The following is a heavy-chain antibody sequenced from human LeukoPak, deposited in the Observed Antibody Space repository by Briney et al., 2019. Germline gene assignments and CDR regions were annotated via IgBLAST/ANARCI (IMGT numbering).Heavy chain of an antibody. V-gene: IGHV1-69*01. CDR1: GGTFSSYV. Sequence: SVKVSCKASGGTFSSYVISWVRQPPGQGLEWMGGIIPIFGTANYAQKFQGRVTITADESTSTAYMELSSLRSEDTAVYYCARSPTAITMVRGVIITGYYYMDVWGKGTTVTVSS. CDR2: IIPIFGTA. J-gene: IGHJ6*03. D-gene: IGHD3-10*01. CDR3: ARSPTAITMVRGVIITGYYYMDV.